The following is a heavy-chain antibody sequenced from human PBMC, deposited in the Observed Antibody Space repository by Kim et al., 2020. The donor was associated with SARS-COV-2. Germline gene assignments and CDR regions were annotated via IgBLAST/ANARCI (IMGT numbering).Heavy chain of an antibody. Sequence: ASVKVSCKVSGYTLTELSMHWVRQAPGKGLEWMGGFDPEDGETIYAQKFQGRVTMTEDTSTDTAYMELSSLRSEDTAVYYCATDVTNAKIAAAGIAYYFDYWGQGTLVTVSS. CDR3: ATDVTNAKIAAAGIAYYFDY. CDR2: FDPEDGET. V-gene: IGHV1-24*01. D-gene: IGHD6-13*01. CDR1: GYTLTELS. J-gene: IGHJ4*02.